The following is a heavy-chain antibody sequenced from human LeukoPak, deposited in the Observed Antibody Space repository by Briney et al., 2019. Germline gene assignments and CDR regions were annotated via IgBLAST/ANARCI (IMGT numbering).Heavy chain of an antibody. Sequence: SETLSLTCTVSGGSISSGGYYWSWIRQPPGKGLEWIGYIYHSGSTYYNPSLKSRVTISVDRSKNQFSLKLSSVTAADTAVYYCAGAITGTPYYWGQGTLVTVSS. CDR1: GGSISSGGYY. CDR3: AGAITGTPYY. CDR2: IYHSGST. J-gene: IGHJ4*02. V-gene: IGHV4-30-2*01. D-gene: IGHD1-20*01.